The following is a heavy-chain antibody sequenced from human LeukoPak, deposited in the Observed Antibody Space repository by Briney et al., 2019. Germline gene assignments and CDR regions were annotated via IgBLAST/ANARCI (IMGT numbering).Heavy chain of an antibody. J-gene: IGHJ4*02. V-gene: IGHV3-15*07. CDR1: GLTVTNAW. CDR3: TTGIRGD. D-gene: IGHD3-10*01. Sequence: PGGSLRLSCSASGLTVTNAWMNWVRQAPGEGLDWVGRIASKTDGGAIDYAAPVKGRFTISRDDSKNTLNLQMNSLKTEDTAVYYCTTGIRGDWGQGTLVTVSS. CDR2: IASKTDGGAI.